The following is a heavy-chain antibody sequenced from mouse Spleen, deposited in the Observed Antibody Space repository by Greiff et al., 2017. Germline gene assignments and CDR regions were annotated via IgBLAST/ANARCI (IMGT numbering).Heavy chain of an antibody. CDR2: INPSSGYT. Sequence: QVQLQQSGAELARPGASVKMSCKASGYTFTSYTMHWVKQRPGQGLEWIGYINPSSGYTKYNQKFKDKATLTADKSSSTAYMQLSSLTSEDSAVYYRARWGYYSNPYYAMDYWGQGTSVTVSS. J-gene: IGHJ4*01. D-gene: IGHD2-5*01. CDR3: ARWGYYSNPYYAMDY. V-gene: IGHV1-4*01. CDR1: GYTFTSYT.